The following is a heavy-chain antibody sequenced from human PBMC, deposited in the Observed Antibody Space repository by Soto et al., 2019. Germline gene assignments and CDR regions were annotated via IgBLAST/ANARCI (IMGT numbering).Heavy chain of an antibody. V-gene: IGHV4-38-2*01. D-gene: IGHD2-2*02. CDR2: IYHSGTT. CDR3: ARAWGGCSSTSCYRKGENYYYGMDV. J-gene: IGHJ6*02. CDR1: GDSISSGYY. Sequence: SETLSLTCAVSGDSISSGYYWAWIRQPPGKGLEWIGSIYHSGTTYYNPSLKSRVTISVDTSKNQFSLKLSSVTAADTAVYYCARAWGGCSSTSCYRKGENYYYGMDVWGQGTTVTVSS.